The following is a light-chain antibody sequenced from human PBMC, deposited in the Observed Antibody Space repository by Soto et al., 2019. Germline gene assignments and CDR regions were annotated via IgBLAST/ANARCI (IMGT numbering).Light chain of an antibody. CDR2: GAS. J-gene: IGKJ4*01. CDR3: QQYNNWPLT. Sequence: ETVLTQSPATLSMSAGERATLSCRASQSVINYFAWYQQKPGRAPRLLIYGASTRATGIPARFSGSGSGTVFTLTISSLQSEDFAVYYCQQYNNWPLTFGGGTRVEIK. V-gene: IGKV3-15*01. CDR1: QSVINY.